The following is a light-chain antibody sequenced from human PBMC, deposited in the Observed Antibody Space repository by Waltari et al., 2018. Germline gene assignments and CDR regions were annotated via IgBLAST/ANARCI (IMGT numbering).Light chain of an antibody. CDR3: QQYNNFFT. Sequence: IPCRASQSISSWLAWYQQKPGKAPKLLIYKASSLQSGVPSRFSGSGSGTEFTLTISSLQPDDFATYYCQQYNNFFTFAGGTKVEIK. CDR1: QSISSW. CDR2: KAS. J-gene: IGKJ4*01. V-gene: IGKV1-5*03.